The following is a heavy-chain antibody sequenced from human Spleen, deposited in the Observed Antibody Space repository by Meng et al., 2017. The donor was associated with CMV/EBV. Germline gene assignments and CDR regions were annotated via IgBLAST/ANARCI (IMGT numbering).Heavy chain of an antibody. CDR1: RFNFINYA. CDR3: VRVGTHALDI. Sequence: GGLRLSCVGSRFNFINYAMGWVRQAPGKGLEWVSGSVSETTTNYVDSVKGRFTVSRDNSKSTLFLQMNSLRVEDTAVYYCVRVGTHALDIWGQGTMVTVSS. V-gene: IGHV3-23*01. D-gene: IGHD1-26*01. CDR2: SVSETTT. J-gene: IGHJ3*02.